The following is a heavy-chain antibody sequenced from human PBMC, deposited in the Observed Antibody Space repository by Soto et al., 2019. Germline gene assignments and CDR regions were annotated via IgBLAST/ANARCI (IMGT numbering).Heavy chain of an antibody. CDR2: IYHSGST. Sequence: PSETLSLTCAVSGGSISRGGYSWSWIRQPPGKGLGWIGYIYHSGSTYYNPSLKSRVTISVDRSKNQLSLKLSSVTAADTAVYYCASRSSSWLHDYWGQGTLVTVSS. V-gene: IGHV4-30-2*01. CDR3: ASRSSSWLHDY. CDR1: GGSISRGGYS. D-gene: IGHD6-13*01. J-gene: IGHJ4*02.